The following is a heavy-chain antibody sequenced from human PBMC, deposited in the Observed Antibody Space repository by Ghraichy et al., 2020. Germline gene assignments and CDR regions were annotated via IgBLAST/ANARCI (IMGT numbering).Heavy chain of an antibody. J-gene: IGHJ1*01. Sequence: SETLSLTCAVYGGSFSGYYWSWIRQPPGKGLEWIGEINHSGSTNYNPSLKSRVTISVDTSKNQFSLKLSSVTAADTAVYYCARVDYDFWSGWVLGYFQHWGQGTLVTVSS. CDR1: GGSFSGYY. CDR3: ARVDYDFWSGWVLGYFQH. V-gene: IGHV4-34*01. CDR2: INHSGST. D-gene: IGHD3-3*01.